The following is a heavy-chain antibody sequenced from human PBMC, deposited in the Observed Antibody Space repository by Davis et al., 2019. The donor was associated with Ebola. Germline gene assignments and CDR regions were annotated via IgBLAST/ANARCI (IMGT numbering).Heavy chain of an antibody. CDR2: FDPEDGET. V-gene: IGHV1-24*01. CDR1: GYTFTSYG. Sequence: ASVKVSCKASGYTFTSYGISWVRQAPGQGLEWMGGFDPEDGETIYAQKFQGRVTMTEDTSTDTAYMELSSLRSEDTAVYYCATGPSYCGGDCYGVFDYWGQGTLVTVSS. J-gene: IGHJ4*02. D-gene: IGHD2-21*01. CDR3: ATGPSYCGGDCYGVFDY.